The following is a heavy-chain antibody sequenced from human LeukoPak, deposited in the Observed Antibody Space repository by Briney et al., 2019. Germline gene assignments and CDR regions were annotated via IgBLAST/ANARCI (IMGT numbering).Heavy chain of an antibody. Sequence: PGGSLRLSCATSGFTFSSSWVSWVRQARGKGLECVANIKEEGREKYYVDSVKDRFTISRDNAKNSVYLQMSSLRAEDTAVYYCARGGRPDYWGQGTLVTVSS. V-gene: IGHV3-7*01. J-gene: IGHJ4*02. CDR2: IKEEGREK. D-gene: IGHD3-10*01. CDR1: GFTFSSSW. CDR3: ARGGRPDY.